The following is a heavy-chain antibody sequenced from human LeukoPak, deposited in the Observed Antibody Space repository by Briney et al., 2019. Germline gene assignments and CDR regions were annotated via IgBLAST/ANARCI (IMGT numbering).Heavy chain of an antibody. J-gene: IGHJ3*02. CDR3: ARAKYSGYDFGAFDI. CDR2: IYSGANT. V-gene: IGHV3-53*01. CDR1: GFTVSSNY. Sequence: PGGSLRLSCAASGFTVSSNYMSRVRQAPGKGLEWVSVIYSGANTYYADSVKGRFTISTDISKNTLYLQMNSLRAEDTAVYYCARAKYSGYDFGAFDIWGQGTMVTVSS. D-gene: IGHD5-12*01.